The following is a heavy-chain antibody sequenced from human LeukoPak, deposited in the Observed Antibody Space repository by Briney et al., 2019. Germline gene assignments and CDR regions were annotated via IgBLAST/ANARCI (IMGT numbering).Heavy chain of an antibody. V-gene: IGHV3-30-3*01. CDR1: GFTFSSYA. Sequence: GGSLRLSCAASGFTFSSYAMHWVRQAPGKGLEWVAVISYDGSNKYYADSVKGRFTISRDNSKNTLYLQMNSLRAEDTAVYYCAREWAYCSSTSCYALGYWGQGTLVTVSS. CDR3: AREWAYCSSTSCYALGY. D-gene: IGHD2-2*01. J-gene: IGHJ4*02. CDR2: ISYDGSNK.